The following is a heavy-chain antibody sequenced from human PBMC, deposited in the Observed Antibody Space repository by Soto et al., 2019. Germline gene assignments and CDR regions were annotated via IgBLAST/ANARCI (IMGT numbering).Heavy chain of an antibody. V-gene: IGHV1-69*17. CDR3: AREPRGTTGTTSAEDFQN. Sequence: QAQLMQSGAEVKKPGSSVKVSCKASGGTFSGYAINWVRQAPGLGLEWMGGVIPLLGITDYGQKFQGRITIAADKSTGQDYMDLRGLSSEDTAGYYCAREPRGTTGTTSAEDFQNWGQGALVSVSS. CDR1: GGTFSGYA. D-gene: IGHD1-1*01. J-gene: IGHJ1*01. CDR2: VIPLLGIT.